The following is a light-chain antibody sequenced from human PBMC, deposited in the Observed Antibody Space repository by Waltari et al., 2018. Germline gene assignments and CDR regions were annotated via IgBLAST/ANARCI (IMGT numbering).Light chain of an antibody. CDR3: CSYAGRYTSV. Sequence: QSALPQPRSVSGSPGPSVTLPCTGTTSNFGSYNYVSWYQHRPGTAPQPVIFDVDKRPSGVPDRFSGSKAGNTASLTISGLQADDEADYYCCSYAGRYTSVFGGGTKVTVL. CDR1: TSNFGSYNY. J-gene: IGLJ2*01. V-gene: IGLV2-11*01. CDR2: DVD.